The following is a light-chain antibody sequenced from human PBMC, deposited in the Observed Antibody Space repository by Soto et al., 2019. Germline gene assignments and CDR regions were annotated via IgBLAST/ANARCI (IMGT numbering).Light chain of an antibody. J-gene: IGKJ5*01. CDR3: QKYSSVIT. CDR1: QGISNY. V-gene: IGKV1-27*01. Sequence: DIQMTQSPASLSASVGDRVTITCRASQGISNYLAWYQQKPGKVPKLLIYAASTLQSGVPSRFSGSGSGTDFTITSLQPEDVATYYCQKYSSVITFGQGTRLEIK. CDR2: AAS.